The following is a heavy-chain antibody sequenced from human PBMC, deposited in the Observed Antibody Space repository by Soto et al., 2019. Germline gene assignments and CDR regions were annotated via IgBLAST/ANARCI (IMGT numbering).Heavy chain of an antibody. D-gene: IGHD3-10*01. Sequence: EVQLLESGGGLVQPGGSLRLSCAASGFTFSSYAMSWVRQAPGKGLEWVSIIGVGGGDRYYPESVKGRFTISRDNSRDTLYMEMNSLRDEDTAVYDCARVRFGALVWGQGTLVTVSS. V-gene: IGHV3-23*01. J-gene: IGHJ4*02. CDR3: ARVRFGALV. CDR1: GFTFSSYA. CDR2: IGVGGGDR.